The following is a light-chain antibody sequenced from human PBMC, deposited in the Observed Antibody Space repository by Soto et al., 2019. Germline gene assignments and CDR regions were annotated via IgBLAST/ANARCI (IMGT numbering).Light chain of an antibody. CDR2: EVS. CDR1: SSDVGFYNY. J-gene: IGLJ2*01. CDR3: SSYTSSSTLV. Sequence: QSALTQPASVSGSPGQSITISCTGTSSDVGFYNYVSWYQQHPVKAPKLMIYEVSHRPSGVSNRFSGSKSGNTASLTISGLQAEDEANYYCSSYTSSSTLVFGGGTKLTVL. V-gene: IGLV2-14*01.